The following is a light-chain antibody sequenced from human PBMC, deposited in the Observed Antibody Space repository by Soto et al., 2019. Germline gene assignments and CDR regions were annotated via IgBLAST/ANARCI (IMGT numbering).Light chain of an antibody. V-gene: IGKV1-39*01. CDR2: AAS. Sequence: DIQMSQSPSSLSASVGDRVTITCRASQSISSDLNWYQQKPGKAPKLLIYAASSLQSGVPSRFSGSASGTDSPPTIRRLPPEYFATYYRQQSYSTPITFGQGTRLEIK. J-gene: IGKJ5*01. CDR3: QQSYSTPIT. CDR1: QSISSD.